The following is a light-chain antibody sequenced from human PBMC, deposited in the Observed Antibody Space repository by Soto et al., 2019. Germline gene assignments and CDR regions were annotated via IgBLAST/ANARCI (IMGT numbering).Light chain of an antibody. V-gene: IGKV3-11*01. CDR1: QSVSSY. CDR2: DAS. CDR3: QQRSNWPLT. Sequence: IVLTQSPATLSLSPGERATLSCRASQSVSSYLAWYQQKPGRAPRLLIYDASNRATGIPARFSGSGSGTDFTLTISSLEPEDFAVYYCQQRSNWPLTFGGGTKVDIK. J-gene: IGKJ4*01.